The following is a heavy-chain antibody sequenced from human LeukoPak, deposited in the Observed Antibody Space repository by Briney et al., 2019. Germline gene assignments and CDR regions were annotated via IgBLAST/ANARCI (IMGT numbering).Heavy chain of an antibody. CDR3: ARRKYGADYNGMDV. CDR1: GYTFSSYG. V-gene: IGHV1-18*01. CDR2: INPQKRDT. J-gene: IGHJ6*02. Sequence: ASVNVSCKASGYTFSSYGINWVRLAPGRGPEWMASINPQKRDTHYAQNFQGRVTVTAGTSTNTAYMELRSLRSDDTAIYYCARRKYGADYNGMDVWGQGTTVTVS. D-gene: IGHD4/OR15-4a*01.